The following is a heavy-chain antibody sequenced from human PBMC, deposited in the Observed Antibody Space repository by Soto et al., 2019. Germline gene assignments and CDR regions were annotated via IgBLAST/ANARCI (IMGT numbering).Heavy chain of an antibody. D-gene: IGHD3-3*01. J-gene: IGHJ5*02. CDR1: GDSVSNNIAT. Sequence: QVQLQQSGPGLVKPSQTLSLTCAISGDSVSNNIATWNWIRQSPSRGLEWLGRTYSTSKWYNDYAVSVKGRITINPDTSKNQFSLHLNSVTPEDTAVYYCARAGFPPNWFDPWGQGTLVTVSS. V-gene: IGHV6-1*01. CDR2: TYSTSKWYN. CDR3: ARAGFPPNWFDP.